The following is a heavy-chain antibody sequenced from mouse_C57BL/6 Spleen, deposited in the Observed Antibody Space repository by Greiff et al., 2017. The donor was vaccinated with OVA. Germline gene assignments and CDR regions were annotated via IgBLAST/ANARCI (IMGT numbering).Heavy chain of an antibody. D-gene: IGHD2-3*01. J-gene: IGHJ1*03. CDR1: GFSFTSYG. V-gene: IGHV2-2*01. CDR2: IWSGGST. CDR3: ARTLYDDYYDWYFDV. Sequence: VKLVESGPGLVQPSQSLSITCTVSGFSFTSYGVYWVRQSPGKGLEWLGVIWSGGSTDYNAAFISRLSISKDNSTSHVFFKMNSLQADDTAIYYCARTLYDDYYDWYFDVWGTGTTVTVSS.